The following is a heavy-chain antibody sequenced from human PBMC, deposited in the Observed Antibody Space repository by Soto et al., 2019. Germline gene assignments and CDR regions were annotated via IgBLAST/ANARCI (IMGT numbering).Heavy chain of an antibody. J-gene: IGHJ5*02. D-gene: IGHD6-19*01. CDR2: ISYDGNHK. Sequence: QAQLVESGGGVVQPGTSLRLSCAASGFTFSSYAMQWVRQAPDKGLEWVAIISYDGNHKFYADSVKGRFTISRDNSKNTLYLEMNSLRPEDTAVYYCARARRIAVAGTGWFDPWGQGTLVTVSS. CDR3: ARARRIAVAGTGWFDP. V-gene: IGHV3-30-3*01. CDR1: GFTFSSYA.